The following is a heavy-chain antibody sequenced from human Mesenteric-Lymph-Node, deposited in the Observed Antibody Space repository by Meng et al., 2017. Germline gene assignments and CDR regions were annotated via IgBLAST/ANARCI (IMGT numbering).Heavy chain of an antibody. CDR1: GFPFSSYA. CDR3: ARDMDYGDYELQY. D-gene: IGHD4-17*01. CDR2: ISGSGGST. J-gene: IGHJ4*02. Sequence: EVELLESWGGLVLPGGSLRLSCAAFGFPFSSYAMSWVRQAPGKGLEWVSAISGSGGSTYYAASVKGRFTISRDNSKNTLYLQMNSLRAEDTAVYYCARDMDYGDYELQYWGQGTLVTVSS. V-gene: IGHV3-23*01.